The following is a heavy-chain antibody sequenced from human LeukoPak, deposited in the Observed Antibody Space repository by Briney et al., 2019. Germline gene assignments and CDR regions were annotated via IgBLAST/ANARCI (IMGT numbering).Heavy chain of an antibody. Sequence: PSETLSPTCAVYGGSFSGYYWSWIRQPPGKGLEWIGEINHSGSTNYNPSLKSRVTISVDTSKNQFSLKLSSVTAADTAVYYCARGALDCTNGVCYFDYWGQGTLVTVSS. CDR1: GGSFSGYY. V-gene: IGHV4-34*01. CDR2: INHSGST. J-gene: IGHJ4*02. D-gene: IGHD2-8*01. CDR3: ARGALDCTNGVCYFDY.